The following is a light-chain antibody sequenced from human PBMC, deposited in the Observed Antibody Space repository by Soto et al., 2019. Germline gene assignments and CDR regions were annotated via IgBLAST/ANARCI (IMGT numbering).Light chain of an antibody. Sequence: QPVLTQPRSVSGSPGQSVTISCTGTSSDVGAYNYVSWYQQYPGKAPKLMIYDVSKRPSGVPDRFSGSKSGNTASLTISGLQAEDEAFYYCSSSAGIYHYLVFGGGTKVTVL. CDR3: SSSAGIYHYLV. J-gene: IGLJ3*02. V-gene: IGLV2-11*01. CDR2: DVS. CDR1: SSDVGAYNY.